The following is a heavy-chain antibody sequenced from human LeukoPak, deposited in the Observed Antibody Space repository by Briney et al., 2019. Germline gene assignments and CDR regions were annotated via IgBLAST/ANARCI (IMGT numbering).Heavy chain of an antibody. D-gene: IGHD3-10*01. J-gene: IGHJ4*02. CDR2: IYPGDSDT. CDR3: AGQTPDHYYGWGSYYNAN. CDR1: GYNFTSYW. Sequence: GESLKISCKGSGYNFTSYWIGWVRQMPGKGLEWMGIIYPGDSDTRYSPSFQGQVTISADKSITTAYLQWSSLKASDTAMYYCAGQTPDHYYGWGSYYNANWGQGTLVPVSS. V-gene: IGHV5-51*01.